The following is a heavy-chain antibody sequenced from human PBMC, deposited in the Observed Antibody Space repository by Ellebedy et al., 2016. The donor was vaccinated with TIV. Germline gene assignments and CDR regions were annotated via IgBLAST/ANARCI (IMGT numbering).Heavy chain of an antibody. V-gene: IGHV1-2*02. CDR1: GYTFTSYG. D-gene: IGHD2-21*02. CDR3: ARVTRRSNWFDP. CDR2: INPNSGGT. Sequence: ASVKVSCKASGYTFTSYGISWVRQAPGQGLEWMGWINPNSGGTNYAQKFQGRVTMTRDTSISAAYMELSRLRSDDTAVYYCARVTRRSNWFDPWGQGTLVTVSS. J-gene: IGHJ5*02.